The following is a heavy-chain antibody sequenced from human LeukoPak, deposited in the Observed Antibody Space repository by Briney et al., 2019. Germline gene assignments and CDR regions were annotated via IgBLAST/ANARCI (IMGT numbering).Heavy chain of an antibody. CDR2: IWYDGSNE. CDR1: GFTFSNYD. J-gene: IGHJ4*02. Sequence: GGSLRLSCAASGFTFSNYDMHWVRQAPGKGLKWVAVIWYDGSNEYYAESVKGRFTISRDNSKNTLYLQMNSLRGEDTAVYFCARVGYNNRGGFIDYWGQGTLVTVTS. V-gene: IGHV3-33*01. D-gene: IGHD5-24*01. CDR3: ARVGYNNRGGFIDY.